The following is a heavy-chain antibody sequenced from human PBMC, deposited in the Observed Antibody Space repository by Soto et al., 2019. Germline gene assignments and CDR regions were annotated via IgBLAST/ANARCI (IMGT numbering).Heavy chain of an antibody. J-gene: IGHJ4*02. CDR2: IYYSGST. CDR3: ARVAGTWVFDY. D-gene: IGHD6-19*01. V-gene: IGHV4-30-4*02. CDR1: GGSISSGDYY. Sequence: PSETLSLTCTVSGGSISSGDYYWSWIRQPPGKGLEWIGYIYYSGSTYYNPSLKSRVTISVDTSKNQFSLKLSSVTAADTAVYYCARVAGTWVFDYWGQGTLVTVSS.